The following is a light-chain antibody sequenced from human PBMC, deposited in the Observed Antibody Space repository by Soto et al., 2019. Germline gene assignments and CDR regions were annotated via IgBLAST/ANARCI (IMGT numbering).Light chain of an antibody. Sequence: QSVLTQPASVSGSPGQPITISCTGTSSDVGGYNYVSWYQQHPGKAPKLMIYDVSIRPSGVSNRFSGSKSGNTASLTISGLQAEDEADYYCSSYTSSSTLEYVFGTGTKVTVL. CDR3: SSYTSSSTLEYV. CDR1: SSDVGGYNY. V-gene: IGLV2-14*01. J-gene: IGLJ1*01. CDR2: DVS.